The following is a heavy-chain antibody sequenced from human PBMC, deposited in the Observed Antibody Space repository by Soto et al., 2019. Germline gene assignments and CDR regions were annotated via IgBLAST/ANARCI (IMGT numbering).Heavy chain of an antibody. V-gene: IGHV3-15*01. J-gene: IGHJ4*02. CDR3: TTGLASGYYYEGLFDY. CDR2: IKSKTDGGTT. CDR1: GFTFSNAW. Sequence: GGSLRLSCAASGFTFSNAWMSWVRQAPGKGLEWVGRIKSKTDGGTTDYAAPVKGRFTISRDDSKNTLYLQMNGLKTEDTAVYYCTTGLASGYYYEGLFDYWGQGTLVTVSS. D-gene: IGHD3-22*01.